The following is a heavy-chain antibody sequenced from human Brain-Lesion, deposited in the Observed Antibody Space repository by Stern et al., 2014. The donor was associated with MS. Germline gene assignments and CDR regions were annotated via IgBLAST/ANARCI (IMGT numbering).Heavy chain of an antibody. CDR1: GFTFSSCA. CDR2: VSDDGSNK. J-gene: IGHJ5*02. Sequence: VHLVESGGGVVQPGRPLRLSCVASGFTFSSCAMHWVRQAPGKGLEWVAGVSDDGSNKYYADSVKGRFTISRDNSQNTLYMQMSSLRPEDTAVYYCAKDRQYLTYFFDHWGQGSLVTVSS. V-gene: IGHV3-30*18. CDR3: AKDRQYLTYFFDH. D-gene: IGHD2/OR15-2a*01.